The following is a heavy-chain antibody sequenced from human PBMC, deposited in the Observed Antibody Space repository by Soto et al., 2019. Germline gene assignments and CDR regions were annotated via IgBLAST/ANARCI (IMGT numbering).Heavy chain of an antibody. J-gene: IGHJ4*02. Sequence: GGSLRLSCAASGFTVSSNYMSWVRQAPGKGLEWVSVIYSGGSTYYADSVKGRFTISRDNSKNTLYLQMNSLRAEDTAVYYCARGKVWGSYRFFDYWGQGTLVTVSS. CDR3: ARGKVWGSYRFFDY. V-gene: IGHV3-66*01. CDR1: GFTVSSNY. D-gene: IGHD3-16*02. CDR2: IYSGGST.